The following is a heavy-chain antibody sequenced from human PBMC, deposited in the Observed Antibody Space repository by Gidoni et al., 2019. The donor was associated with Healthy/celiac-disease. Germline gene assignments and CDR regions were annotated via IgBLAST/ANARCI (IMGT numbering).Heavy chain of an antibody. Sequence: QVQLVQSGAEVQKPGSSVKVSCKASGGTFRSYAISWVRQAPGQGLAWMGGIIPIFGKANYAQKFQGRVTITADESTSTAYMELSSLRSEDTAVYYCARDKGYSSSSSLWGYWGQGTLVTVSS. J-gene: IGHJ4*02. D-gene: IGHD6-6*01. CDR3: ARDKGYSSSSSLWGY. V-gene: IGHV1-69*01. CDR1: GGTFRSYA. CDR2: IIPIFGKA.